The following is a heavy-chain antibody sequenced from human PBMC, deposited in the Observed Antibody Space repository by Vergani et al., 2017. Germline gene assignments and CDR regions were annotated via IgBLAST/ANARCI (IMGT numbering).Heavy chain of an antibody. V-gene: IGHV3-30*18. J-gene: IGHJ4*02. D-gene: IGHD5-24*01. CDR2: ISYDGSNK. Sequence: QVQLVESGGGVVQPGRSLRLSCAASGFTFSSYGMHWVRQAPGKGLEWVAVISYDGSNKYYADSVKGRFTISRDNSKNTLYLQMNSLRAEDTAVYYCAKDRKVGRWLLGWGQGTLVTVSS. CDR3: AKDRKVGRWLLG. CDR1: GFTFSSYG.